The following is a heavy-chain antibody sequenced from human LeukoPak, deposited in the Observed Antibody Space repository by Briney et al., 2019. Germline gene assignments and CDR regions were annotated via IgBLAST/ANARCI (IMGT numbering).Heavy chain of an antibody. CDR3: ARENSYYYDSSGYYVMKYYFDY. V-gene: IGHV3-11*01. D-gene: IGHD3-22*01. Sequence: GGSLRLSCAASGFTSSDYYMSWIRQAPGKGLEWVSYISSSGSTIYYADSVKGRFTISRDNAKNSLYLQMNSLRAEDTAVYYCARENSYYYDSSGYYVMKYYFDYWGQGTLVTVSS. J-gene: IGHJ4*02. CDR1: GFTSSDYY. CDR2: ISSSGSTI.